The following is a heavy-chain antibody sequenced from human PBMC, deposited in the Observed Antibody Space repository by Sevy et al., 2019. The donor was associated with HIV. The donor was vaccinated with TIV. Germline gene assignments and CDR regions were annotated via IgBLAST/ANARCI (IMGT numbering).Heavy chain of an antibody. J-gene: IGHJ4*02. CDR1: GGPISSHY. CDR2: FYYTGIT. V-gene: IGHV4-59*11. Sequence: SETLSLICTVSGGPISSHYWNWIRQTPGKGLEWIGSFYYTGITNYNPSLKSRVTMSADTSKNRFSLKLNSVTAADTAVYYCAGLPSRYYDSSGDLIREYYFDSWGQGTRVTVSS. D-gene: IGHD3-22*01. CDR3: AGLPSRYYDSSGDLIREYYFDS.